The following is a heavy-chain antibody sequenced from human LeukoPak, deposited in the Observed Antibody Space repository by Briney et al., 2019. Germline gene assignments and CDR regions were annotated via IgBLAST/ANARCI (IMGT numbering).Heavy chain of an antibody. D-gene: IGHD5-18*01. CDR2: IYYSGST. V-gene: IGHV4-59*01. Sequence: PSETLSLTCTVSGGSISSYYWSWIRQSPGKGLEWIGYIYYSGSTNYNPSLKSRVTISVDTSKNQFSLKLSSVTAADTAVYYCARDRFSYGDANWFDPWGQGILVTVSS. CDR3: ARDRFSYGDANWFDP. CDR1: GGSISSYY. J-gene: IGHJ5*02.